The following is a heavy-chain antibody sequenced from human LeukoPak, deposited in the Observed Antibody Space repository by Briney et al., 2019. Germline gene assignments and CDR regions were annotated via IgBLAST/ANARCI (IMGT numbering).Heavy chain of an antibody. V-gene: IGHV3-30*18. CDR3: AKDPPIKH. D-gene: IGHD5-12*01. CDR1: GFTFSSYG. J-gene: IGHJ1*01. CDR2: ISYDGSNK. Sequence: GGSLRLSCAASGFTFSSYGMHWVRQAPGKGLEWVAVISYDGSNKYYADSVKGRFTISRDNSKNTLYLQMNSLRAEDTAVYYCAKDPPIKHWGRGTLVTVSS.